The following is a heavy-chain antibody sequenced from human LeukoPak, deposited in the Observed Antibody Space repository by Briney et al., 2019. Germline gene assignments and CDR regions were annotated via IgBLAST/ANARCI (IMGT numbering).Heavy chain of an antibody. CDR3: ARHGMKYYYDTSGAVDY. V-gene: IGHV5-51*01. CDR2: IYPGDSDT. J-gene: IGHJ4*02. D-gene: IGHD3-22*01. CDR1: GYSFSSYW. Sequence: LGESLKISCKGSGYSFSSYWIGWVRQMPGKGLEWMVIIYPGDSDTRYSPSFHGQVTISADKSISTAYLQWSSLKASDTAMYYCARHGMKYYYDTSGAVDYWGQGTLVTVSS.